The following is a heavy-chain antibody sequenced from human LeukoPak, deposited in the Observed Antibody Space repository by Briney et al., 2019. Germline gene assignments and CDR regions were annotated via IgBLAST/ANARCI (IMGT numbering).Heavy chain of an antibody. CDR1: GGSISSYY. D-gene: IGHD3-22*01. CDR3: VRRVAGSSYRDY. J-gene: IGHJ4*02. V-gene: IGHV4-59*08. CDR2: LSKSGNT. Sequence: SETLSLTCTVSGGSISSYYWSWIRLPPGKGLEWIGYLSKSGNTNYSPSLKSRVTIFGDTSKNQFFLKLNSVTAADTADYYCVRRVAGSSYRDYWGQGTLVTVSS.